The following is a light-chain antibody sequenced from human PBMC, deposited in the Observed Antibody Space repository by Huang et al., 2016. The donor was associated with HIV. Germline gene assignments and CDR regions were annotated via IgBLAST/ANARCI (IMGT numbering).Light chain of an antibody. J-gene: IGKJ2*01. CDR2: GAS. CDR1: QTINNY. V-gene: IGKV1-39*01. Sequence: DIQMTQSPSSLSASVGDRVTITCRASQTINNYLNWYQLKPGKAPKFLIAGASPLQNGVPSRFSGSGSWTAFTLTISNLQPEDFATYFCQQSYNAPRTFGQGTYLEMK. CDR3: QQSYNAPRT.